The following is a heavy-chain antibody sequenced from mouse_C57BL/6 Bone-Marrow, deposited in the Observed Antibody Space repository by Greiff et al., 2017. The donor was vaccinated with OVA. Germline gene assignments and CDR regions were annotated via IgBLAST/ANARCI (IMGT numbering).Heavy chain of an antibody. D-gene: IGHD1-1*01. CDR2: ISSGGSYT. V-gene: IGHV5-6*01. J-gene: IGHJ3*01. CDR3: ARRDYYGPFAY. CDR1: GFTFSSYG. Sequence: EVHLVESGGDLVKPGGSLKLSCAASGFTFSSYGMSWVRQTPDKRLEWVATISSGGSYTYYPDSVKGRFTISRDNAKNTLYLQMSSPKSEDTAMYYCARRDYYGPFAYWGQGTLVTVSA.